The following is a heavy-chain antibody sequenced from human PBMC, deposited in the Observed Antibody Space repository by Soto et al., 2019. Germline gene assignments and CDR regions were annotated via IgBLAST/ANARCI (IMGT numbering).Heavy chain of an antibody. CDR1: GFTFREYG. V-gene: IGHV3-33*01. CDR3: ARSLFGGEATDY. D-gene: IGHD3-3*01. CDR2: IWYDGSNK. J-gene: IGHJ4*02. Sequence: QVQLVESGGGVVQPGRSLKLSCATSGFTFREYGMHWVRQAPGKGLEWVAVIWYDGSNKYYADSVKGRFTISRENSKNTLFLEMNSLRIEDSAVYYCARSLFGGEATDYWGQGILVIVSS.